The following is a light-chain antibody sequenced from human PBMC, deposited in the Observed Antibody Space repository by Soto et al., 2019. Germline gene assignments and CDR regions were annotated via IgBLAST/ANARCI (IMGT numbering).Light chain of an antibody. CDR2: AAS. J-gene: IGKJ2*01. V-gene: IGKV3-20*01. CDR1: QSVTSSY. Sequence: EIVLTQSPGTLSLSPGERATLSCRASQSVTSSYLAWYQQKPGQAPRLLIFAASSRATGIPDRFSGSGCGTDFTLTVTILEPEDFAVYFCQQYGSSPYTFGQGTKLEI. CDR3: QQYGSSPYT.